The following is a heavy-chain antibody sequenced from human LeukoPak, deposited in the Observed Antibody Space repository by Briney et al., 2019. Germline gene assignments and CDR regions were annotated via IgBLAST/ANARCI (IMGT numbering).Heavy chain of an antibody. CDR3: ARQGANIWNYAY. V-gene: IGHV5-51*01. J-gene: IGHJ4*02. D-gene: IGHD1-7*01. CDR2: IYPGDSDI. CDR1: EYSFSNYY. Sequence: NLGESLKISCKGSEYSFSNYYIGWVRQMPGKGLEGMGIIYPGDSDIRYSPSFQGQVTISADKSISTAYLQWSSLKASDTAMYYCARQGANIWNYAYWGQGTLVTVSS.